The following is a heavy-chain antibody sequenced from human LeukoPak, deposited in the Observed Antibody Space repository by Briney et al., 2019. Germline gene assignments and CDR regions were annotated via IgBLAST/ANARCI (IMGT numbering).Heavy chain of an antibody. V-gene: IGHV3-48*04. Sequence: QPGRSLRLSCAASGFTFSSYAMHWVRQAPGKGLEWVSYIGSSGSTIYYADSVKGRFTISRDNAKNSLYLQMNSLRAEDTAVYYCARDKIVGATHFDYWGQGTLVTVSS. CDR1: GFTFSSYA. J-gene: IGHJ4*02. CDR2: IGSSGSTI. D-gene: IGHD1-26*01. CDR3: ARDKIVGATHFDY.